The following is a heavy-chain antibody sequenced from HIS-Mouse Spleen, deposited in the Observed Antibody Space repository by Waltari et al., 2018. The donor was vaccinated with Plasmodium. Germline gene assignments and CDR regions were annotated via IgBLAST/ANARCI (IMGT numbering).Heavy chain of an antibody. CDR2: INPISGGT. D-gene: IGHD6-13*01. CDR1: GYTFTGFY. Sequence: QVQLVQSGAEVKKPGASVKVSCKASGYTFTGFYMHWVRQAPGQGLEWMGWINPISGGTNYAQKFQGRVTMTRDTSISTAYMERSRLRSDDTAVYYCARVLGYKAAAGTFVEYFQHWGQGTLVTVSS. J-gene: IGHJ1*01. V-gene: IGHV1-2*02. CDR3: ARVLGYKAAAGTFVEYFQH.